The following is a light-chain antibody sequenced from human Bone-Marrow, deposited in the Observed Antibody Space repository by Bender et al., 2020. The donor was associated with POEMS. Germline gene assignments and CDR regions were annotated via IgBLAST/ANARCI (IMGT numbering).Light chain of an antibody. V-gene: IGLV6-57*01. CDR1: SGSIASNY. Sequence: NFMLTQAHSVSESPGKTVTISCTRSSGSIASNYVQWYQQRPGSSPTIVIFEDDQRPSGVPDRFSGSIDSSSNSASLTISGLKTEDEADYYCQSYGNSDYVFGAGTKVTVL. J-gene: IGLJ1*01. CDR3: QSYGNSDYV. CDR2: EDD.